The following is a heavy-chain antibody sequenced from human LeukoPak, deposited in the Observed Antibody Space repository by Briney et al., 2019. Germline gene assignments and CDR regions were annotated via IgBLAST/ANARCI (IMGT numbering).Heavy chain of an antibody. J-gene: IGHJ1*01. CDR1: GGTFSSYA. V-gene: IGHV1-69*01. D-gene: IGHD3-22*01. CDR2: IIPIFGTA. Sequence: ASVKVSCKASGGTFSSYAISWVRQAPGQGLEWMGGIIPIFGTANYAQKFQGRVTITADESTSTAYMELSSLRSEDTAVYYCARDGPHIYYDSSRYYSHWGQGTLVTVSS. CDR3: ARDGPHIYYDSSRYYSH.